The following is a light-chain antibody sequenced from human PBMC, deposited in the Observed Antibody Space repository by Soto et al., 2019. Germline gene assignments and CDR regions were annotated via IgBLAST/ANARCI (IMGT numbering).Light chain of an antibody. J-gene: IGKJ5*01. V-gene: IGKV1D-16*01. Sequence: DIQMTQSPSSLSASVGDRVTITCRASQDIGSHLAWYQQKPEKAPKSLIYFASTLQSGVPSRFSASGSGTDFTLTISSLQPEDFATYYCQHFRSLPITFGQGTRLEIK. CDR3: QHFRSLPIT. CDR2: FAS. CDR1: QDIGSH.